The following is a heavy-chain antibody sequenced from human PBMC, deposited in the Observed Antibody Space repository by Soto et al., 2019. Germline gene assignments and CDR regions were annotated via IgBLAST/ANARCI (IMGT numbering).Heavy chain of an antibody. CDR3: ARKYSHDSSTYRHFDF. CDR2: INQDGSER. D-gene: IGHD3-22*01. J-gene: IGHJ4*02. V-gene: IGHV3-7*04. Sequence: PGGSLRLSCAASGFTFSNHFMSWVRQAPGRGLEWVANINQDGSERYYVDSVQGRFIISRDNAENSLYLQMNSLRVEDTALYFCARKYSHDSSTYRHFDFWGQGALVTVSS. CDR1: GFTFSNHF.